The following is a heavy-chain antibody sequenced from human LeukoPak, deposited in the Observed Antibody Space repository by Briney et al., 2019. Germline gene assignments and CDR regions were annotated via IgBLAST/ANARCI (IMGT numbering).Heavy chain of an antibody. CDR2: IKQDGSEK. V-gene: IGHV3-7*01. Sequence: AGGSLRLSCAASGFTFSSYWMSWVRQAPGKGLEGVASIKQDGSEKYYVDSVKGRFTISRDNAKNSLYLQMNSLRAEDTAVYYCARVTGELNFDYWGQGTLVTVSS. J-gene: IGHJ4*02. CDR1: GFTFSSYW. CDR3: ARVTGELNFDY. D-gene: IGHD1-26*01.